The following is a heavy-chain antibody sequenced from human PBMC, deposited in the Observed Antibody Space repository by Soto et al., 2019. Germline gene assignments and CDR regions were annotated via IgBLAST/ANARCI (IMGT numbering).Heavy chain of an antibody. J-gene: IGHJ4*02. Sequence: QVQLQESGPGLVKPSETLSLTCTVSGGSISSYSWSWIRQPPGTGLEWIGYVYYSGSTNYNPSLKSRDIISVDTSKNQFSLKLSSVTAADTAVYYCARAPRGNYGYPSYFDYWGQGTLVTVSS. CDR3: ARAPRGNYGYPSYFDY. V-gene: IGHV4-59*01. D-gene: IGHD3-10*01. CDR1: GGSISSYS. CDR2: VYYSGST.